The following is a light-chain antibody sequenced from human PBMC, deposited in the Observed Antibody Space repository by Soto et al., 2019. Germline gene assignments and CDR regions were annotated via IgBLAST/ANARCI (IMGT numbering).Light chain of an antibody. CDR2: GAS. V-gene: IGKV3-20*01. Sequence: ELVLTQSPGTLSLSPGERATVSCRAIQTVSRNYLAWYQKKPGQAPRLLIYGASTRAAGIPDRFSGSGSGTDFTLTITRLEPEDFAVYYCQQYGGPVPWAFGQGTKVDIK. J-gene: IGKJ1*01. CDR3: QQYGGPVPWA. CDR1: QTVSRNY.